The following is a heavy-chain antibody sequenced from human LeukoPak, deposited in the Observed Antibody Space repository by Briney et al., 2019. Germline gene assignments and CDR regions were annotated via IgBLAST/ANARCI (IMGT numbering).Heavy chain of an antibody. D-gene: IGHD1-26*01. CDR1: GDSFSSGY. CDR2: IYYSGTT. CDR3: AKKVAGVGWFDP. J-gene: IGHJ5*02. V-gene: IGHV4-59*12. Sequence: PSETLSLACALSGDSFSSGYWNWIRQPPGKGLEWIGYIYYSGTTNSNPSLESRVTVSVDTSKNQFSLKLTSVTAADTAVYYCAKKVAGVGWFDPWGQGTLVTVSS.